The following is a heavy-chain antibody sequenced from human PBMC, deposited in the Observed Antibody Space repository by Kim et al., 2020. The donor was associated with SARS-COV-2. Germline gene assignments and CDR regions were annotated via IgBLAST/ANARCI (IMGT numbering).Heavy chain of an antibody. V-gene: IGHV3-30*03. Sequence: GGSLRLSCAASGFTFSSYGMHWVRQAPGKGLEWVAVISYDGSNKYYADPVKGRFTISRDNSTNTLYLKMNSLSAEDTAVYYCAGDCDYWGQGTLVTVSS. J-gene: IGHJ4*02. CDR3: AGDCDY. CDR2: ISYDGSNK. CDR1: GFTFSSYG.